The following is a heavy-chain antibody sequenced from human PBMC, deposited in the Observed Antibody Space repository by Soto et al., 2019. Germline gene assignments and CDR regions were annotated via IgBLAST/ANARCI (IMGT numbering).Heavy chain of an antibody. Sequence: EVQLLESGGGLGQPGGSLRLSCAASGFTFSNYAMTWVRQAPGKGLEWVSIITSSGGSTYYADSVKGRFTISRDNSKNTLYLQLYSLRAEDTAVYYCAKGSLLWFGESASYFDYWGPGTLVPVSS. D-gene: IGHD3-10*01. CDR3: AKGSLLWFGESASYFDY. CDR1: GFTFSNYA. J-gene: IGHJ4*02. V-gene: IGHV3-23*01. CDR2: ITSSGGST.